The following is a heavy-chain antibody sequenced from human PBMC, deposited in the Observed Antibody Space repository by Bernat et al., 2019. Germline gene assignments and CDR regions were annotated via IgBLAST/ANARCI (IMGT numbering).Heavy chain of an antibody. CDR2: IYNSGTT. D-gene: IGHD3-10*01. CDR3: GREIWLGNIHYAFDI. J-gene: IGHJ3*02. CDR1: GGSISTYY. V-gene: IGHV4-4*08. Sequence: QVQLQESGPGLVKPSETLSLTCTVSGGSISTYYWSWIRQPPGKGLEWIGYIYNSGTTNYNPSHRSQVTISLDTPKNQCSLRLSPVTAADTAVEYCGREIWLGNIHYAFDIWGQGTVVTVSS.